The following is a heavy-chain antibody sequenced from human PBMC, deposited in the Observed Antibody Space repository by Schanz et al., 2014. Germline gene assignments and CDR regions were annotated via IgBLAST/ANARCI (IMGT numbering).Heavy chain of an antibody. V-gene: IGHV4-31*03. CDR2: ISYSGST. CDR1: GASISSGGYY. Sequence: QVQLQESGPGLVKPSQTLSLTCTVSGASISSGGYYWDWIRLLPGKGLEWIGYISYSGSTSFNPSLKRRLTMSVDTSKNQCSLRLSSVTAADTAVYYCARHGGIPYYPMDVWGQGTTVTGSS. J-gene: IGHJ6*02. D-gene: IGHD3-16*01. CDR3: ARHGGIPYYPMDV.